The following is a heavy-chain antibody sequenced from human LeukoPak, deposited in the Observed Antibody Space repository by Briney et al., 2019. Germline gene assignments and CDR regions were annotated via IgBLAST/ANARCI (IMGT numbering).Heavy chain of an antibody. CDR2: MSPNSGNT. J-gene: IGHJ6*02. CDR1: GYTFTSYD. V-gene: IGHV1-8*01. D-gene: IGHD3-22*01. Sequence: ASVNVSCKASGYTFTSYDINWVRQATGQGLEWMGWMSPNSGNTGYAQKFQGRVTMTRNTAISTAYMELSSLRSEDTAVYYCARSGYYYDSSGYESMDVWGQGTTVTVSS. CDR3: ARSGYYYDSSGYESMDV.